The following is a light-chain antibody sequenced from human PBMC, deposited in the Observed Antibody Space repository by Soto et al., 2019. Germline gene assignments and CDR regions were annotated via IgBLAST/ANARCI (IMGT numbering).Light chain of an antibody. J-gene: IGKJ5*01. Sequence: VVPQSXATLSFSRSDXXXXXXXASQSVSPYLAWYQQKXGRAARLLIYDASXRVTGIPARFRGSGSGTDFTLTTSSLEPDDFTVYYCHQRSNWQITFGQGTRLEIK. CDR2: DAS. CDR3: HQRSNWQIT. CDR1: QSVSPY. V-gene: IGKV3-11*01.